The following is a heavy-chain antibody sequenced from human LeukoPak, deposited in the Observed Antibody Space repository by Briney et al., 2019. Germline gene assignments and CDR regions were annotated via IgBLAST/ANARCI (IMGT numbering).Heavy chain of an antibody. D-gene: IGHD3-22*01. V-gene: IGHV1-2*06. CDR2: INPNSGDT. CDR3: ARDYYYDSSGYYYEGFHWFDP. Sequence: ASVKVSCKASGYTFTDYYMHWVRQAPGQGLEWMGRINPNSGDTNYAQKFQGRVTMTRATSITTAYMELSRLRSDDTAVYYCARDYYYDSSGYYYEGFHWFDPWGQGTLVTVSS. J-gene: IGHJ5*02. CDR1: GYTFTDYY.